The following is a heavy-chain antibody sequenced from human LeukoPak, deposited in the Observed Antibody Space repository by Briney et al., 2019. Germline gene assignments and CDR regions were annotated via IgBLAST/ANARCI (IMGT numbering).Heavy chain of an antibody. D-gene: IGHD2-15*01. Sequence: SETLSLTCTVPGGSISSGGYYWSWIRQHPGKGLEWIGYIYYSGSTYYNPSLKSRVTISVDTSKNQFSLRLSSVTAADTAVYYCAREPYCSGGSCYYYFDYWGQGTLVTVSS. CDR3: AREPYCSGGSCYYYFDY. J-gene: IGHJ4*02. CDR1: GGSISSGGYY. CDR2: IYYSGST. V-gene: IGHV4-31*03.